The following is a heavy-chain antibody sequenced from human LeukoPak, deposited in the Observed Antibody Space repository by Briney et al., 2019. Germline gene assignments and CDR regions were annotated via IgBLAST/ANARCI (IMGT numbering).Heavy chain of an antibody. D-gene: IGHD1-1*01. V-gene: IGHV3-11*06. CDR1: GFTFSDYY. J-gene: IGHJ4*02. Sequence: GGSLRLSCAASGFTFSDYYMSWIRQAPGKGLEWVSSISSSSSYIYYADSVKGRFTISRDNAKNSLYLQMNSLRAEDTAVYYCARDRGTGTSASGYWGQGTLVTVSS. CDR2: ISSSSSYI. CDR3: ARDRGTGTSASGY.